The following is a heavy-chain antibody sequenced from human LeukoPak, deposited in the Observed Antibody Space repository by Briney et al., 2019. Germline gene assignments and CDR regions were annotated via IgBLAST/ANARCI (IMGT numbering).Heavy chain of an antibody. J-gene: IGHJ4*02. Sequence: GGSLRLSCAASGFTFSSYGMHWVRQAPGKGLEWVAFIRYDGSNKYYADSVKGRFTISRDNSKNTLYLQMNSLRAEDTAVYHCARADGYSGSHFDYWGQGTLVTVSS. D-gene: IGHD1-26*01. CDR2: IRYDGSNK. V-gene: IGHV3-30*02. CDR1: GFTFSSYG. CDR3: ARADGYSGSHFDY.